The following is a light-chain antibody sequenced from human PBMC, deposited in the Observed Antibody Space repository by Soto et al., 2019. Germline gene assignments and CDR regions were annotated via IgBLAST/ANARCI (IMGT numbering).Light chain of an antibody. CDR2: ASS. CDR1: QRISSSH. V-gene: IGKV3-20*01. J-gene: IGKJ1*01. CDR3: QQYNSWPT. Sequence: EIVLTQSPGTLSLSPGERASLSCRASQRISSSHLAWYQQKPGQAPRLLIYASSNRATGIPDRFSGSGSGTEFTLTISSLFSEDFAVYYCQQYNSWPTFGQGTKVDIK.